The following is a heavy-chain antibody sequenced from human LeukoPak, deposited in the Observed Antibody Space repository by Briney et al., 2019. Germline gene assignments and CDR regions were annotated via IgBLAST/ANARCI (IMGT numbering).Heavy chain of an antibody. J-gene: IGHJ4*02. CDR2: IRYDGSNK. D-gene: IGHD6-13*01. CDR1: GFTFSSYG. Sequence: PGGSLRLSCAASGFTFSSYGMHWVRQAPGKWLEWVAFIRYDGSNKYYADSVKGRFTISRDNSKNTLYLQMNSLRAEDTAVYYCAKDRGIAAAADYWGQGTLVTVSS. V-gene: IGHV3-30*02. CDR3: AKDRGIAAAADY.